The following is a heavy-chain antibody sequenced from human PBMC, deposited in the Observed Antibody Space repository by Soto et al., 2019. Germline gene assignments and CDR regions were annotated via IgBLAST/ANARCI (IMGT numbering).Heavy chain of an antibody. Sequence: EVQLVQSGAEVKKPGESLKISCQGSGNTFNSNWIAWVRQMPGKGLEWMGIIYPGDSDTRYSPSFHGKVTISVDKSINTAFLQWSSLKASDTAMYYCARGGGNFDDWGQGTLVTVSS. V-gene: IGHV5-51*01. J-gene: IGHJ4*02. CDR2: IYPGDSDT. D-gene: IGHD6-25*01. CDR3: ARGGGNFDD. CDR1: GNTFNSNW.